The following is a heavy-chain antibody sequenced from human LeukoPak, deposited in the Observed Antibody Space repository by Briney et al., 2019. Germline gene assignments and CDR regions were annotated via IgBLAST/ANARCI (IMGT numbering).Heavy chain of an antibody. Sequence: PSETLSLTCAVYGGSFSGYYWSWIRQPPGKGLEWIGEINHSGSTNYNPSLKSRVTISVDTSKNQFSLKLSSVTAADTAVYYCARGRTGYHLLPTKKDYSYYYMDVWDKGTTVTVSS. D-gene: IGHD2-2*01. CDR1: GGSFSGYY. CDR2: INHSGST. CDR3: ARGRTGYHLLPTKKDYSYYYMDV. V-gene: IGHV4-34*01. J-gene: IGHJ6*03.